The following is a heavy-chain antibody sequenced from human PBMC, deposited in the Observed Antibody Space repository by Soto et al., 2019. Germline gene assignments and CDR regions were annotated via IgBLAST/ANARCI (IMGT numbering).Heavy chain of an antibody. CDR3: ARYYDGSGSYFTRFDY. CDR1: GGSISSSNW. CDR2: IYHSGST. J-gene: IGHJ4*02. D-gene: IGHD3-10*01. V-gene: IGHV4-4*02. Sequence: PSETLSLTCAVSGGSISSSNWWSWVRQPPGKGLEWIGEIYHSGSTNYNPSLKSRVTISVDKSKNQFSLKLSSVTAAATAVYYFARYYDGSGSYFTRFDYWGQGTRVTVSS.